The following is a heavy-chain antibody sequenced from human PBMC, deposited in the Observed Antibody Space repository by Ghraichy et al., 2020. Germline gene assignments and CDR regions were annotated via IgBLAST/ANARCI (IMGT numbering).Heavy chain of an antibody. CDR1: GYTFTSYG. J-gene: IGHJ3*02. V-gene: IGHV1-18*01. D-gene: IGHD6-19*01. CDR2: ISAYNGNT. CDR3: ARAAALDVAGTAFDI. Sequence: ESLNISCKASGYTFTSYGISWVRQAPGQGLEWMGWISAYNGNTNYAQKLQGRVTMTTDTSTSTAYMELRSLRSDDTAVYYCARAAALDVAGTAFDIWGQGTMVTVSS.